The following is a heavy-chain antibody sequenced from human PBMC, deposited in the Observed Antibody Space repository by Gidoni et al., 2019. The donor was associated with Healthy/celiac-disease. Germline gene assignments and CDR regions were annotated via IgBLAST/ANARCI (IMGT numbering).Heavy chain of an antibody. CDR2: INHSGST. CDR1: GGSFSGYY. Sequence: QVQLQQWGAGLLKPSETLSLTCAVYGGSFSGYYWSWIRQPPGKGLEWIGEINHSGSTNYNPSLKSRVTISVDTSKNQFSLKLSSVTAADTAVYYCARGGGYGDYGVDYWGQGTLVTVSS. D-gene: IGHD4-17*01. CDR3: ARGGGYGDYGVDY. V-gene: IGHV4-34*01. J-gene: IGHJ4*02.